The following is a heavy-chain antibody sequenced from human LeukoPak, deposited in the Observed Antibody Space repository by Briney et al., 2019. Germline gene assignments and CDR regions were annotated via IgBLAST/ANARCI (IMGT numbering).Heavy chain of an antibody. D-gene: IGHD3-10*01. CDR2: ISGSGGST. CDR3: AKNPLGDLYYFDY. V-gene: IGHV3-23*01. Sequence: GGSLRLSCAASGFTFSSDAMSWVRQAPGKGLEWVSAISGSGGSTYYADSVKGRFTISRDNSKNTLYLQMNSLRAEDTAVYYCAKNPLGDLYYFDYWGQGTLVTVSS. J-gene: IGHJ4*02. CDR1: GFTFSSDA.